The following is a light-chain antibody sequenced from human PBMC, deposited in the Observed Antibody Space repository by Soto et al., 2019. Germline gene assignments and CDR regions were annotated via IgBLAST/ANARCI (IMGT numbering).Light chain of an antibody. J-gene: IGKJ4*01. CDR1: QSVTSNY. Sequence: EVVLTQSPGTLSLSPGERGTLSCRASQSVTSNYLAWYQQKRGQPPRLLIYGASIRATGVPDRFSGSGSGTDFTLTISRLEPEDFAVYYCHQYGTSPRTFGGGAKVEIK. CDR2: GAS. CDR3: HQYGTSPRT. V-gene: IGKV3-20*01.